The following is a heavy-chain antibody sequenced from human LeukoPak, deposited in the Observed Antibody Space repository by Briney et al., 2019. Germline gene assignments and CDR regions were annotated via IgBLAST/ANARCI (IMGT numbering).Heavy chain of an antibody. Sequence: PSETLSLTCTVSGGSISSYYWSWIRQPPGKGLEWIGNIYYSGSTNYNPSLKSRVTISVDTSKNQFSLKLSSVTAADTAVYYCGRGAPLTVGASRAFDIWGQGTMVTVSS. V-gene: IGHV4-59*01. J-gene: IGHJ3*02. CDR1: GGSISSYY. CDR3: GRGAPLTVGASRAFDI. D-gene: IGHD1-26*01. CDR2: IYYSGST.